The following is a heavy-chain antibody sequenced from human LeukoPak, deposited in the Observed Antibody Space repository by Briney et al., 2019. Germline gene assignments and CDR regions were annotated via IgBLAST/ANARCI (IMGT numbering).Heavy chain of an antibody. Sequence: GESLKISRKGSGYSFTSYWNGWVRQMPGKGLEWMGIIYPGDSDTRYSPSFQGQVTISADKSISTAYLQWSSLKASDTAMYYCARLHYYDILTGYYFDYWGQGTLVTVSS. J-gene: IGHJ4*02. CDR1: GYSFTSYW. V-gene: IGHV5-51*01. CDR3: ARLHYYDILTGYYFDY. D-gene: IGHD3-9*01. CDR2: IYPGDSDT.